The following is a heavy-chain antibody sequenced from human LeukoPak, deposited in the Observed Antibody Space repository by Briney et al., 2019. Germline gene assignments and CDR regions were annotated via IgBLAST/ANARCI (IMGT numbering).Heavy chain of an antibody. CDR1: GFTFGSYG. Sequence: GGSLRLSCAASGFTFGSYGMHWVRQAPGRGLEWVAFIRFDGTQQYYPDSMKGRFTISRDNSKNTVYLQIYSLTPDDTAVYLCSKTSLSDSSGHYYYMDVWGKGTTVTISS. V-gene: IGHV3-30*02. D-gene: IGHD3-3*01. CDR2: IRFDGTQQ. J-gene: IGHJ6*03. CDR3: SKTSLSDSSGHYYYMDV.